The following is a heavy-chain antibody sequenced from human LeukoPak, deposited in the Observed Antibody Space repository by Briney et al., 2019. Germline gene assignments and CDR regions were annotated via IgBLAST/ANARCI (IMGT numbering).Heavy chain of an antibody. CDR1: GDTFSSHA. Sequence: SVEVSCKASGDTFSSHAISWVRQAPGQGLEWMGRIIPIFGIANYAQKFQGRVTITADKSTSTAYMELSSLRSEDTAVYYCARGDSGYDSNFDYWGQGTLVTVSS. V-gene: IGHV1-69*04. J-gene: IGHJ4*02. CDR2: IIPIFGIA. CDR3: ARGDSGYDSNFDY. D-gene: IGHD5-12*01.